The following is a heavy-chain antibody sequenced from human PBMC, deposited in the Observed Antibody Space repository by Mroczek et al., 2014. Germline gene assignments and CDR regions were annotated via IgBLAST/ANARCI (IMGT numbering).Heavy chain of an antibody. V-gene: IGHV1-46*03. Sequence: QVQLVESGAEVKKPGASVKVSCKASGYTFTSYYMHWVRQAPGQGLEWMGIINPSGGSTSYAQKFQGRVTMTRDTSTSTVYMELSSLRSEDTAVYYCARFPQGRSLTPKTDLYGMDVWGQGTTVTRLL. J-gene: IGHJ6*02. CDR2: INPSGGST. CDR3: ARFPQGRSLTPKTDLYGMDV. CDR1: GYTFTSYY.